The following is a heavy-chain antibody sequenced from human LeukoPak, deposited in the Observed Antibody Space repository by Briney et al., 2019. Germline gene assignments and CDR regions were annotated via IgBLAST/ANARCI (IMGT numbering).Heavy chain of an antibody. D-gene: IGHD2-2*01. CDR1: GFTFDDYG. V-gene: IGHV3-20*01. Sequence: GGSLRLSXAASGFTFDDYGMSWVRQAPGKGLEWVSGINWNGGSTGYADSVKGRFTISRDNAKNSLYLQMNSLRAEDTALYHCARDRDIVVVPAAMRGAFDYWGQGTLVTVSS. CDR3: ARDRDIVVVPAAMRGAFDY. CDR2: INWNGGST. J-gene: IGHJ4*02.